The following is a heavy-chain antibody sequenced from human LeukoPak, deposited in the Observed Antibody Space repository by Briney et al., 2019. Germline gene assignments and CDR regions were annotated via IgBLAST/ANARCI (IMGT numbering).Heavy chain of an antibody. V-gene: IGHV4-4*07. CDR3: VREGSTWSYYYYYMDV. CDR2: MYSSGST. CDR1: GGSISSYY. Sequence: SETLSLTCTVSGGSISSYYWSWIRQPAGKGLEWIGRMYSSGSTNYNPSLKSRVTMSVDTSKNQFSLKLSSVTAADTAVYYCVREGSTWSYYYYYMDVWGKGTTVTVSS. D-gene: IGHD6-13*01. J-gene: IGHJ6*03.